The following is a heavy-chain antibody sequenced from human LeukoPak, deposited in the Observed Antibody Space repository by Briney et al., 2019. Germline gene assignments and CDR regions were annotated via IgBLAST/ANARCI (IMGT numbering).Heavy chain of an antibody. V-gene: IGHV1-2*02. CDR1: GYTFTGYY. Sequence: ASVKVSCKASGYTFTGYYMQWVRQAPGQGLEWMGWINPNSGGTNYAQKFQGRVTMTRDTSISTAYMELSRLRSDDTAVYYCAREKIGYCSSTSCSYPHYWGQGTLVAVSS. J-gene: IGHJ4*02. D-gene: IGHD2-2*01. CDR3: AREKIGYCSSTSCSYPHY. CDR2: INPNSGGT.